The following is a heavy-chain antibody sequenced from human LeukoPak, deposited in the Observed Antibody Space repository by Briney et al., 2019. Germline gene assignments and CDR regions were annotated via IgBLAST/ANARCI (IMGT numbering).Heavy chain of an antibody. D-gene: IGHD4-17*01. J-gene: IGHJ5*02. V-gene: IGHV4-39*07. CDR1: GGSISSSSYY. CDR3: ARDKGETTVTTGWFDP. CDR2: IYYSGST. Sequence: PSETLSLTCTVSGGSISSSSYYWGWIRQPPGKGLEWIGIIYYSGSTYYNPSLESRVTISVDTSKNQFSLKLSSVTAADTAVYYCARDKGETTVTTGWFDPWGQGTLVTVSS.